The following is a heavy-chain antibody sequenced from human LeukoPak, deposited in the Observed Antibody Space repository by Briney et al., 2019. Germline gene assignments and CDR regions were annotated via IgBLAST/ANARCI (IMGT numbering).Heavy chain of an antibody. V-gene: IGHV1-2*02. D-gene: IGHD2-2*01. Sequence: SVKVSCKASGYTFTGYYMHWVRQAAGQGLEWMGWINPNSGGTNYAQKFQGRVTMTRDTSISTAYMELSRLRSDDTAVYYCARSRSVPAGRFDPWGQGTLVTVSS. J-gene: IGHJ5*02. CDR3: ARSRSVPAGRFDP. CDR1: GYTFTGYY. CDR2: INPNSGGT.